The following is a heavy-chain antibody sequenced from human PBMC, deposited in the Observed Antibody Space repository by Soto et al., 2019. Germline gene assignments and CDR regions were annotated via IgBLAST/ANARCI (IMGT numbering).Heavy chain of an antibody. D-gene: IGHD3-3*01. V-gene: IGHV3-15*07. CDR1: GFTFSNAW. CDR3: ITIFGVVTAEYYYGMDV. J-gene: IGHJ6*02. CDR2: IKSKTDGGTT. Sequence: PGGSLRLSCAASGFTFSNAWMNWVRQAPGKGLEWVGRIKSKTDGGTTDYAAPVKGRFTISRDDSKNTLYLQMNSLKTEDTAVYYCITIFGVVTAEYYYGMDVWGQGTTVTVSS.